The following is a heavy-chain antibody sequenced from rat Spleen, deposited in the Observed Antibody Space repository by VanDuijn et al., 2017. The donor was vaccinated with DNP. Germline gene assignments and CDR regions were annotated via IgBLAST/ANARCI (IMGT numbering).Heavy chain of an antibody. CDR1: GFTVNKYW. CDR2: ITSGDPHA. V-gene: IGHV5-31*01. Sequence: EVQLVESGGDLVQPGRSLNLSCVGSGFTVNKYWMTWIRQVPGKGLEWIASITSGDPHAYYPDSVKGRFTVSRDNAENTLYLQMSSLKSEDTATYYCVTHGSISSVSTGAMDVWGQGTSVTVSS. CDR3: VTHGSISSVSTGAMDV. J-gene: IGHJ4*01. D-gene: IGHD1-11*01.